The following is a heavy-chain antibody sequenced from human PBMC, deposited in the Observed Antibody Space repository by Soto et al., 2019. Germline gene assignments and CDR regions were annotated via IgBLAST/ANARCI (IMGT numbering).Heavy chain of an antibody. J-gene: IGHJ4*02. CDR2: ISSTGTSM. Sequence: VQLVESGGDLVQPGGSLRLSCAASGFTFSSYEMNWVRQAPGTGLEWVSYISSTGTSMDYAYSVKGRFTISSDNAKNSRQLQLNTLRDEDTAVYYCARETHIIDYWGQGTLVSVSA. CDR3: ARETHIIDY. CDR1: GFTFSSYE. V-gene: IGHV3-48*03.